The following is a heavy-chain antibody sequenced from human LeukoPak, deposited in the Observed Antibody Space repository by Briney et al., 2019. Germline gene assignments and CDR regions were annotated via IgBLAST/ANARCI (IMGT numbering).Heavy chain of an antibody. CDR1: AYSISSGYY. J-gene: IGHJ5*02. CDR3: ARGYRSETYEFRSGYYTGDWFDP. V-gene: IGHV4-38-2*01. CDR2: LHLSGSI. Sequence: PSETLSLTCAVSAYSISSGYYWGWIRQLPGRGQEWIGSLHLSGSIYYSSSLKSRITISVDTSKNQFSLKLSSVTAADTAVYYCARGYRSETYEFRSGYYTGDWFDPWGQGILVTVSS. D-gene: IGHD3-3*01.